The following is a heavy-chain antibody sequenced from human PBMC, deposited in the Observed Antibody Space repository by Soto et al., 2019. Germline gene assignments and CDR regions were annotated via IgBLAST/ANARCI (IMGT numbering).Heavy chain of an antibody. D-gene: IGHD5-12*01. CDR2: IVPIVDTS. CDR1: GGRKRSKS. J-gene: IGHJ4*02. V-gene: IGHV1-69*01. CDR3: VRVVAIPGYPDN. Sequence: GGRKRSKSRWWLRHSPGKGLEWMGGIVPIVDTSTYAQKFQGRVTITADESTSTVYMELSSLRSDDTAVYYCVRVVAIPGYPDNWGQGTLVTVSS.